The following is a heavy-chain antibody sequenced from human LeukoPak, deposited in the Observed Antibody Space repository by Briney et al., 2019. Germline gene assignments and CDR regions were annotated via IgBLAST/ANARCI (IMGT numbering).Heavy chain of an antibody. V-gene: IGHV4-34*01. Sequence: SETLSLTCAVYGGSFSGYYWTWIRQPPGKGLEWIGEINHSGITNYNPSLKSRATISVDTSKNQFSLKLSSVTAADTAVYYCARGEDYYDQWYFDYWGQGTLVTVSS. CDR2: INHSGIT. D-gene: IGHD3-22*01. CDR3: ARGEDYYDQWYFDY. CDR1: GGSFSGYY. J-gene: IGHJ4*02.